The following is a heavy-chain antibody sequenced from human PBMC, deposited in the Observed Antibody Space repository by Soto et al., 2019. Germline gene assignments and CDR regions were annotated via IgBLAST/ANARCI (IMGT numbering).Heavy chain of an antibody. D-gene: IGHD6-13*01. J-gene: IGHJ4*02. V-gene: IGHV1-3*01. Sequence: GASVKVSCKASGYTFTSYAMHWVRQAPGQRLEWMGWINAGNGNTKYSQKFQGRVTITRDTSASTAYMELSSLRSEDTAVYYCARTMKRHGYSSSWYDYWGQGTLVTVSS. CDR3: ARTMKRHGYSSSWYDY. CDR1: GYTFTSYA. CDR2: INAGNGNT.